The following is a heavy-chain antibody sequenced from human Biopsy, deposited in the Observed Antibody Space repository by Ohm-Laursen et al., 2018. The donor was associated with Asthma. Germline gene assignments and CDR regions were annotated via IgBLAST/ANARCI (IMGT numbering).Heavy chain of an antibody. Sequence: SLRLSCAASGFTFSGYTMNWVRQAPGKGLEWVSSITSSSSYIFYADSVKGRFTISRDNPRNSLYLQMYSLRAEDTAVYYCARDAPTGGYIDYWGLGTLVTVSS. V-gene: IGHV3-21*01. CDR1: GFTFSGYT. CDR3: ARDAPTGGYIDY. D-gene: IGHD7-27*01. J-gene: IGHJ4*02. CDR2: ITSSSSYI.